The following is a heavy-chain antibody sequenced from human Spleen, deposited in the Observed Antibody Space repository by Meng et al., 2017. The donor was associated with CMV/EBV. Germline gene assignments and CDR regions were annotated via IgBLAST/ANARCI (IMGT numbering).Heavy chain of an antibody. CDR2: ISSSSSNI. CDR1: GFTFSSYT. V-gene: IGHV3-21*01. D-gene: IGHD3-10*01. J-gene: IGHJ3*02. CDR3: ARTNLWFGELSPFDI. Sequence: GGSLRHSCAASGFTFSSYTMNWVRQAPGKGLEWVSSISSSSSNIYYADSVKGRFTITRDNAKNSLYLQMSRLRPEDTSLYYCARTNLWFGELSPFDIWGQGTMVTVSS.